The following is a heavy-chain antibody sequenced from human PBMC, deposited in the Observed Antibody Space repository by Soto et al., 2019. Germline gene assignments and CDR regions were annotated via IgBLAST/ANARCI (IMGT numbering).Heavy chain of an antibody. J-gene: IGHJ4*02. CDR3: ARHTSGWHYYDY. CDR1: GFNFSDHY. Sequence: FLRFSCVVPGFNFSDHYMNWVRQAPGKWLEWVSYISGSTRYTDFAGSVKGRFTITRDNAKNSLYLQMNSLRVEDTAVYYCARHTSGWHYYDYWGQGTPVTVSS. D-gene: IGHD6-19*01. CDR2: ISGSTRYT. V-gene: IGHV3-11*06.